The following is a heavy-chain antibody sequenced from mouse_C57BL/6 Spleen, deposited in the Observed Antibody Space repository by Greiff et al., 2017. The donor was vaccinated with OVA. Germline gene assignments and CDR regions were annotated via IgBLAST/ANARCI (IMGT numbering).Heavy chain of an antibody. Sequence: EVKVVESEGGLVQPGSSMKLSCTASGFTFSDYYMAWVRQVPEKGLEWVANINYDGSSTYYLDSLKSRFIISRDNAKNILYLQMSSLKSEDTATYYCARVYDGFHYAMDYWGQGTSVTVSS. J-gene: IGHJ4*01. CDR2: INYDGSST. V-gene: IGHV5-16*01. CDR1: GFTFSDYY. CDR3: ARVYDGFHYAMDY. D-gene: IGHD2-3*01.